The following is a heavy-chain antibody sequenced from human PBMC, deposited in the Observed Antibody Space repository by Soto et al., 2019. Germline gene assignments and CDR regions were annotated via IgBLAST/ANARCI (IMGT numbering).Heavy chain of an antibody. V-gene: IGHV1-3*01. CDR1: ENTFSTYL. CDR2: HNGYNGQT. J-gene: IGHJ5*02. D-gene: IGHD1-1*01. Sequence: GASVKVSCKASENTFSTYLVHWVRQVHGQGLEWMGWHNGYNGQTEYSQKFQGRVTITRDTSAKTAYLELRSLTSEDTAVYHCAGPHDRAGLGTWGQGTLVTVSS. CDR3: AGPHDRAGLGT.